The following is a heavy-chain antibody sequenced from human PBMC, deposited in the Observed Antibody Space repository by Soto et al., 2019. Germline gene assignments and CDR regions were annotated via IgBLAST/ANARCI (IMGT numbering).Heavy chain of an antibody. CDR1: GGSISSSSYY. J-gene: IGHJ4*02. V-gene: IGHV4-39*01. Sequence: QLQLQESGPGLVKPSETLSLTCTVSGGSISSSSYYWGWIRQPPGKGLEWIGSIYYSGSTYYNPSPKTRVTISVAPSKHQFSLKPSSVSAADSAVYYCARHALHSSGFTDYWGQGSLVTVSS. CDR3: ARHALHSSGFTDY. CDR2: IYYSGST. D-gene: IGHD6-19*01.